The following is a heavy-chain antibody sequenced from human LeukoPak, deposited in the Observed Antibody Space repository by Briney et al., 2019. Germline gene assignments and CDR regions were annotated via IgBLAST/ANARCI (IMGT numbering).Heavy chain of an antibody. CDR2: INHSGST. CDR1: GGSFSGYY. J-gene: IGHJ4*02. V-gene: IGHV4-34*01. D-gene: IGHD6-13*01. CDR3: ARADAAAGTYYFDY. Sequence: SETLSLTCAVYGGSFSGYYWSWIRQPPGKGLEWIGEINHSGSTNYNPSLKSRVTISVDRSKNQFSLKLSSVTAADTAVYYCARADAAAGTYYFDYWGQGTLVTVSS.